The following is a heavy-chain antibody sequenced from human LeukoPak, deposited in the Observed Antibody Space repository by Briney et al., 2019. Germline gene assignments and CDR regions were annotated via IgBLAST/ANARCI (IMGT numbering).Heavy chain of an antibody. CDR1: GYTFTSYA. CDR2: INTNTGNP. J-gene: IGHJ4*02. Sequence: ASVKVSCKASGYTFTSYAMNWVRQAPGQGLEWMGWINTNTGNPTYAQGFTGRFVFSLDTSVSTAYLQISSLKAEDTAVYYCARVSTYYYDSSGYCDYWGQGTLVTVSS. D-gene: IGHD3-22*01. V-gene: IGHV7-4-1*02. CDR3: ARVSTYYYDSSGYCDY.